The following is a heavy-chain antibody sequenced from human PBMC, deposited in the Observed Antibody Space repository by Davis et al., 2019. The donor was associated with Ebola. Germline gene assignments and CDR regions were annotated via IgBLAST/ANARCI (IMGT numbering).Heavy chain of an antibody. Sequence: MPSETLSLTCAVSGGSISSGGYSWSWIRQSPGKGLEWMGEISHHGIASYNPSLKSRVSMSVDTSKKQFSLKVTSVTAADTAVYYCARGLFWSGLDVWGQGTTVTVSS. D-gene: IGHD1-1*01. CDR3: ARGLFWSGLDV. V-gene: IGHV4-30-2*06. CDR1: GGSISSGGYS. CDR2: ISHHGIA. J-gene: IGHJ6*02.